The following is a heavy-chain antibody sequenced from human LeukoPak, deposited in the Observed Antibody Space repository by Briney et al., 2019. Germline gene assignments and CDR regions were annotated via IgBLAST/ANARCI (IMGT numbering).Heavy chain of an antibody. D-gene: IGHD3-22*01. CDR1: GYTFTSYY. V-gene: IGHV1-46*03. J-gene: IGHJ4*02. CDR3: ARGPGGYYDSSGLYYFDY. Sequence: ASVKVPRRASGYTFTSYYMHWVRQAPGQGLEWMGIINPSGGSTSYAQKFQGRVTMTRDTSTSTVYMELSSLRSEDTAVYYCARGPGGYYDSSGLYYFDYWGQGTLVTVSS. CDR2: INPSGGST.